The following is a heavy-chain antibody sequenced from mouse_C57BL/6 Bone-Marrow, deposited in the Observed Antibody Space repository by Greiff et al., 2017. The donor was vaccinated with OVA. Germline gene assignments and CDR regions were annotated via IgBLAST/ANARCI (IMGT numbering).Heavy chain of an antibody. CDR3: ARHTPQLDY. CDR2: ISSGGSYT. V-gene: IGHV5-6*01. CDR1: GFTFSSYG. Sequence: EVKLVESGGDLVKPGGSLKLSCAASGFTFSSYGMSWVRQTPDKRLEWVATISSGGSYTYYPDSVKGRFTISRDNAKNTLYLQMSSLKSEDTARYYCARHTPQLDYWGQGTSVTVTS. J-gene: IGHJ4*01. D-gene: IGHD6-1*01.